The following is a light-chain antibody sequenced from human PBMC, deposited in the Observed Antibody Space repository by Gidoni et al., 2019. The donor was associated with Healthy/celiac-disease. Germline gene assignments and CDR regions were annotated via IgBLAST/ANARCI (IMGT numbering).Light chain of an antibody. Sequence: EIVLTQSPATLSLSPGERATLSCRASQSVSIYLAWYQQKPGQAPRLLIYDASNRATGIPARLSGSGSGTDFTLTISSLEPEDFAVYYCQQRSNWPKSITFGQGTRLEIK. J-gene: IGKJ5*01. CDR1: QSVSIY. V-gene: IGKV3-11*01. CDR2: DAS. CDR3: QQRSNWPKSIT.